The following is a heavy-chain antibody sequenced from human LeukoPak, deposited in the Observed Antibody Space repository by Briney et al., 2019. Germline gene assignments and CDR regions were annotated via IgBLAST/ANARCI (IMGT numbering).Heavy chain of an antibody. CDR2: IWYDGSNK. Sequence: GGSLRLSCAASGFTFSSYGMHWVRQAPGKGLEWVAVIWYDGSNKYYADSVKGRFTISRDNSKNTLYLQMNSLRAEDTAVYYCAREECSGGSCYPDYGMDVWGQGTTVTVSS. D-gene: IGHD2-15*01. V-gene: IGHV3-33*01. J-gene: IGHJ6*02. CDR3: AREECSGGSCYPDYGMDV. CDR1: GFTFSSYG.